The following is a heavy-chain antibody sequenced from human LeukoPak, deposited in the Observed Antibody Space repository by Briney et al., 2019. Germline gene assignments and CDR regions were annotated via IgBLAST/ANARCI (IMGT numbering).Heavy chain of an antibody. J-gene: IGHJ4*02. CDR2: IRYDGSNK. Sequence: GGSLRLSCAASGFTFSNYAMHWVRQAPGKGLEWVTFIRYDGSNKYYTESVKGRFTISRDNSKNTLYLQMSSLRAEDTAVYYCAKAIHSSSSGVVDYWGQGTLVTVAS. V-gene: IGHV3-30*02. CDR3: AKAIHSSSSGVVDY. D-gene: IGHD6-6*01. CDR1: GFTFSNYA.